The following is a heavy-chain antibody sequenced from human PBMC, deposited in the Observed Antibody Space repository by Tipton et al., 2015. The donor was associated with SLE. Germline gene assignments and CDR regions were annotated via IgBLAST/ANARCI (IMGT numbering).Heavy chain of an antibody. D-gene: IGHD5-12*01. CDR1: GGSISSGDYY. V-gene: IGHV4-31*03. CDR3: ARVMDLDYYGMDV. CDR2: ISYTGST. Sequence: TLSLTCTVSGGSISSGDYYWSWIRQPPGKGLEWIGYISYTGSTYYNPSLKSRLTISVDTSKNQFSLKLSSVTAADTAVYYCARVMDLDYYGMDVWGQGTTVTVSS. J-gene: IGHJ6*02.